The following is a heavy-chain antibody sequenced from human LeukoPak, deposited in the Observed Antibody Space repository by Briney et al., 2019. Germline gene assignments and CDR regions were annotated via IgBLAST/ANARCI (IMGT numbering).Heavy chain of an antibody. CDR1: GGSISSSSYY. J-gene: IGHJ5*02. Sequence: SETLSLTCTVSGGSISSSSYYWGWIRQPPGKGLEWIGSIYYSGSTYYNPSLKSRVTISVDTSKNQFSLKLSSVTAADTAVYYCARHRPWGFGFDPWGQGTLVTVSS. V-gene: IGHV4-39*01. CDR3: ARHRPWGFGFDP. CDR2: IYYSGST. D-gene: IGHD3-10*01.